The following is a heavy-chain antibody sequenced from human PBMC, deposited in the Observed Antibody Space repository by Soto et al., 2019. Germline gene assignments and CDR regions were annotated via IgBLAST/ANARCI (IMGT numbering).Heavy chain of an antibody. CDR1: GFTFSSYA. CDR3: AKGSEAQPRTAYFDY. CDR2: ISGSGGST. D-gene: IGHD2-2*01. Sequence: PGGSLRLSCAASGFTFSSYAMSWVRQAPGKGLEWVSAISGSGGSTYYADSVKGRFTISRDNSKNTLYLQMNSLRAEDTAVYYCAKGSEAQPRTAYFDYWGQGTLVTVSS. J-gene: IGHJ4*02. V-gene: IGHV3-23*01.